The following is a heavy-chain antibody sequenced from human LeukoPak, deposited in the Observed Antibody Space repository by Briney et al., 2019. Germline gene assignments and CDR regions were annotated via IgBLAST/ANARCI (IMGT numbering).Heavy chain of an antibody. J-gene: IGHJ3*02. CDR3: TYCSGGSCYQNAFDI. V-gene: IGHV3-23*01. D-gene: IGHD2-15*01. Sequence: GGSLRLSCAASGFTVSNFAMSWVRQAPGKGLEWVASISGSGGSTYYADSVKGRFTISRDNSKNTLYLQMNSLRAEDTAVYYCTYCSGGSCYQNAFDIWGQGTMVTVSS. CDR2: ISGSGGST. CDR1: GFTVSNFA.